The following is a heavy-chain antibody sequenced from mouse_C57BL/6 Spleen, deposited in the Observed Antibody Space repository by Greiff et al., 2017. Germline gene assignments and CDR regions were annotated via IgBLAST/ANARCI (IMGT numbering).Heavy chain of an antibody. J-gene: IGHJ2*01. CDR3: AKNGDGGNYFDY. Sequence: VMLVESGPGLVQPSQSLSITCTVSGFSLTSYGVHWVRQSPGKGLEWLGVIWRGGSTDYNAAFMSRLSITKDNSKSQVFFKMNSLQADDTAIYYCAKNGDGGNYFDYWGQGTTLTVSS. CDR2: IWRGGST. CDR1: GFSLTSYG. V-gene: IGHV2-5*01.